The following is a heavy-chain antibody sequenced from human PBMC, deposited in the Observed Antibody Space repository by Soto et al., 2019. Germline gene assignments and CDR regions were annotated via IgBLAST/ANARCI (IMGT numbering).Heavy chain of an antibody. CDR1: GFTFSSYG. CDR3: AKARAQYYDFWSGYPVDY. D-gene: IGHD3-3*01. CDR2: ISYDGSNN. Sequence: PGGSLRLSCADSGFTFSSYGMHWVRQAPGKGLEWVAHISYDGSNNIYADSVKGRFTISRDNSKNTLYLQMNSLRAEDTAVYYCAKARAQYYDFWSGYPVDYWGQGTLVTVSS. V-gene: IGHV3-30*18. J-gene: IGHJ4*02.